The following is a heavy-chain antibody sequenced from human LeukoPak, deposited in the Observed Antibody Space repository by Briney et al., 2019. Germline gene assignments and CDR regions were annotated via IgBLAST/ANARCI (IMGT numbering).Heavy chain of an antibody. J-gene: IGHJ1*01. Sequence: PGGSLRLSCPASGFTFSSYNMNWVRQAPGKGLEWVSSISTRGSYIYYADSVKGRFTISRDNAKNSLYLQMTSLRAEDTAVYYCAKAEVLLWFGESPGAEYFQHWGQGTLVTVSS. V-gene: IGHV3-21*01. D-gene: IGHD3-10*01. CDR1: GFTFSSYN. CDR2: ISTRGSYI. CDR3: AKAEVLLWFGESPGAEYFQH.